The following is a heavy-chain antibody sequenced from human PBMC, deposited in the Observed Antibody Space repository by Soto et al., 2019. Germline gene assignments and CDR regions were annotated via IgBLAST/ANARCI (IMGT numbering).Heavy chain of an antibody. CDR2: ISAYNGNT. V-gene: IGHV1-18*01. J-gene: IGHJ4*02. CDR1: GYTFTSYG. Sequence: QVQLVQSGAEVKKPGASVKVSCKASGYTFTSYGISWVRQAPGQGLEWMGWISAYNGNTNYAQKLQGRVTMTTDTSTSTAYMELRSLRSDHTAVYYCARDEDEYSGSYSPSPHFDYWGQGTLVTVSS. D-gene: IGHD1-26*01. CDR3: ARDEDEYSGSYSPSPHFDY.